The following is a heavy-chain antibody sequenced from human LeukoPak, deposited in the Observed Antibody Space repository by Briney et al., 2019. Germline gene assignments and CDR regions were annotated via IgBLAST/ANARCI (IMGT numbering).Heavy chain of an antibody. J-gene: IGHJ6*02. Sequence: ASVKISCKASGYTLTSYDISRVRQAPGQGLECMGWMYPNSGNTGYAQKFQGRVTMTRNTSISTAYMELSSLRSEDTAVYYCARVKVPAAIEGYYYGMDVWGQGTTVTVSS. D-gene: IGHD2-2*02. CDR2: MYPNSGNT. CDR1: GYTLTSYD. V-gene: IGHV1-8*01. CDR3: ARVKVPAAIEGYYYGMDV.